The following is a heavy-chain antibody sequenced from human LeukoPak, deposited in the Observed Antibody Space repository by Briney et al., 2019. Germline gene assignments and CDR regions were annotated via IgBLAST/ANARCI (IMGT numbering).Heavy chain of an antibody. V-gene: IGHV3-33*01. CDR3: VSRDGYSYGLDY. CDR2: IWYDGSNK. D-gene: IGHD5-18*01. J-gene: IGHJ4*02. CDR1: GFTFSRNA. Sequence: GGSLRLSCAASGFTFSRNAMHWVRQAPGKGLEWVTVIWYDGSNKYYAGSVKGRFTISRDNSKNTLYLQMNSPRVEDTAVYYCVSRDGYSYGLDYWGQGTPVTVSS.